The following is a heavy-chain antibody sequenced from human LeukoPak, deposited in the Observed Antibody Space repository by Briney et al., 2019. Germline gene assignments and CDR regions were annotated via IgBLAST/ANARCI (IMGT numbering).Heavy chain of an antibody. J-gene: IGHJ6*03. CDR3: ARGRKIPGVRGDYYYYMDV. D-gene: IGHD3-10*01. Sequence: ASVKVSCKASGYTFTSYDINWVRQATGQGLEWMGWMNPNSGNTGYAQKFQGRVTMTRNTSISTAYMELSSLRSEDTAVYYCARGRKIPGVRGDYYYYMDVWGKGTTVTISS. V-gene: IGHV1-8*01. CDR1: GYTFTSYD. CDR2: MNPNSGNT.